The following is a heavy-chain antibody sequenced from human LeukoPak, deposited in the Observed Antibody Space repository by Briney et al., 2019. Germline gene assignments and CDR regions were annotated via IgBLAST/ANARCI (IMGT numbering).Heavy chain of an antibody. J-gene: IGHJ4*02. CDR1: GFTFDDYA. Sequence: GGSLRLSCAASGFTFDDYAMHWVRQAPGKGLEWVSGINSDGSSTSYADSVKGRFTISRDNAKNTLYLQMNSLRAEDTAVYYCARDSMDYFDYWGQGTLVTVSS. CDR3: ARDSMDYFDY. V-gene: IGHV3-74*01. CDR2: INSDGSST.